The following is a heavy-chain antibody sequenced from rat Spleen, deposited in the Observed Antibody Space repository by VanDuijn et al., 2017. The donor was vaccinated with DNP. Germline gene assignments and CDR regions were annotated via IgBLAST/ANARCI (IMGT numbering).Heavy chain of an antibody. J-gene: IGHJ2*01. CDR1: GFTFSDYY. CDR2: ISYDGGSI. Sequence: EVQLVESGGGLVQPGRSLKLSCAASGFTFSDYYMAWVRQAPTKGLEWVAYISYDGGSIYYRDSVKGRFTISRDNAKSSLYLQMDSLRSEDTATYYCARGGRSYFDYWGQGVMVTVSS. D-gene: IGHD1-11*01. V-gene: IGHV5-20*01. CDR3: ARGGRSYFDY.